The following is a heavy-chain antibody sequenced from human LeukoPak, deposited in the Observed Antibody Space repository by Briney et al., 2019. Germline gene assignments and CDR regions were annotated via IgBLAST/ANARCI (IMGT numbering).Heavy chain of an antibody. Sequence: SGGSLRLSCAASGFTFSSYAMNWVRQAPGKGLEWVSGISGSGGYTYYADSVKGRFTISRDNSKNTLYLQMNRLRDEDTAVHYCASGVVDNDAFDIWGQGTMVTVSS. CDR3: ASGVVDNDAFDI. D-gene: IGHD5-12*01. CDR2: ISGSGGYT. J-gene: IGHJ3*02. CDR1: GFTFSSYA. V-gene: IGHV3-23*01.